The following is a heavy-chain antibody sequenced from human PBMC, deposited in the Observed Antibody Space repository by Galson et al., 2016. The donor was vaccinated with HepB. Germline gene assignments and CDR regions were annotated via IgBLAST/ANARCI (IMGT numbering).Heavy chain of an antibody. CDR3: AKGSLEGGFDY. Sequence: CAISGDSVSDVGAAWNWIRQSPSRGLGWLGMTKYRSKWYFDYGASVKSRMTMSPDTSKNQLSLQLNSVTPEDTAVYYCAKGSLEGGFDYWGQGSLVTVSS. V-gene: IGHV6-1*01. D-gene: IGHD1-1*01. CDR1: GDSVSDVGAA. CDR2: TKYRSKWYF. J-gene: IGHJ4*02.